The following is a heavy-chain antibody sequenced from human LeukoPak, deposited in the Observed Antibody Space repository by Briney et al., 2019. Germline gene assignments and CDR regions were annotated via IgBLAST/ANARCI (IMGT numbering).Heavy chain of an antibody. J-gene: IGHJ6*03. V-gene: IGHV4-4*07. CDR3: ARGTGYCSSTSCYASYYYYYYMDV. CDR1: GGSISSYY. CDR2: IYTSGST. Sequence: SETLSLTCTVSGGSISSYYWSWIRQPAGKGLEWIGRIYTSGSTNYNPSLKSRVTMSVDTSKNQFSLKLSSVTAADTAVYYCARGTGYCSSTSCYASYYYYYYMDVWGKGTTVTISS. D-gene: IGHD2-2*01.